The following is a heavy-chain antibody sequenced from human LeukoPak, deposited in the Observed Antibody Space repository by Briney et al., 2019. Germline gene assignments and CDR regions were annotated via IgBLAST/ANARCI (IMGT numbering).Heavy chain of an antibody. Sequence: ASVKVSCKASGGTFSSYAISWVRQAPGQGLEWMGRIIPILGIANYAQKFQGRVTITADKSTSTAYMELSSLRSEDTAVYYCASGLIMVAEGYYFDYWGQGTLVTVSS. V-gene: IGHV1-69*04. CDR3: ASGLIMVAEGYYFDY. CDR2: IIPILGIA. CDR1: GGTFSSYA. D-gene: IGHD4/OR15-4a*01. J-gene: IGHJ4*02.